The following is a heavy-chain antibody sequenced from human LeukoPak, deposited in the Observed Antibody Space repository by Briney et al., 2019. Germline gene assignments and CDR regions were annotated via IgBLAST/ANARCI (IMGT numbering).Heavy chain of an antibody. V-gene: IGHV3-23*01. CDR2: ISGSGGST. CDR3: ARGKRAYALGY. CDR1: GFTFSSYA. D-gene: IGHD3-16*01. Sequence: GGSLRLSCAASGFTFSSYAMSWVRQAPGKGLEWVSAISGSGGSTYYADSVKGRFTISRDNAKNSLYLQMNSLRAEDTAVYYCARGKRAYALGYWGQGTLVTVSS. J-gene: IGHJ4*02.